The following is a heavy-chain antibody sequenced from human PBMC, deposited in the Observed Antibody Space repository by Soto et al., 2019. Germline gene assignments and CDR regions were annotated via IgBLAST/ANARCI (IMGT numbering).Heavy chain of an antibody. V-gene: IGHV1-69*06. CDR1: GGTFSSYA. Sequence: ASVKVSCKASGGTFSSYAISWVRQAPGQGLEWMGGIIPIFGTANYTQKFQGRVTITADKSTSTAYMELSSLRSEDTAVYYCARDRAELLWFGAYYYYGMDVWGQGTTVTVSS. D-gene: IGHD3-10*01. CDR3: ARDRAELLWFGAYYYYGMDV. CDR2: IIPIFGTA. J-gene: IGHJ6*02.